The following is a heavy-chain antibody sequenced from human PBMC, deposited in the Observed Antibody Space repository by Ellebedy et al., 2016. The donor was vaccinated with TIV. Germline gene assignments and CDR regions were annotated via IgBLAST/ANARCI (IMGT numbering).Heavy chain of an antibody. Sequence: LSLXXAVYGGSFYGYYWSWIRQPPGKGLEWVSYINTGSGTIYYADSVKGRFTISRDNAKNSLFLQMNSLRDEDTAVYYCARAQQMVNHDPFDIWGQGTMVTVSS. CDR2: INTGSGTI. CDR1: GGSFYGYY. V-gene: IGHV3-11*04. CDR3: ARAQQMVNHDPFDI. D-gene: IGHD6-13*01. J-gene: IGHJ3*02.